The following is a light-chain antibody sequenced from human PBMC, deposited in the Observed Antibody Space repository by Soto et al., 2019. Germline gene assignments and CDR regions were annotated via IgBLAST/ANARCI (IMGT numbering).Light chain of an antibody. Sequence: ELVVTQSPDTLSLSPGERASLSCRASQTVGGSLAWYQQQPGQAPRLLIYDASNRATGIPARFSGSGSWTDFTLIISSLEPDDFAVYYCQQRYTCPPTFGGGTKVEIK. J-gene: IGKJ4*01. CDR1: QTVGGS. V-gene: IGKV3-11*01. CDR2: DAS. CDR3: QQRYTCPPT.